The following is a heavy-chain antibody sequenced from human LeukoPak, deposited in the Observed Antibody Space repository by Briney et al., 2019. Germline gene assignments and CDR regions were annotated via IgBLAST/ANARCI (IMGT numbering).Heavy chain of an antibody. Sequence: GGSLRLSCAASGFTFSSYDMSWVRQAPGKGLEWVSSITISGGSTFYADSVMGRFTISRDNYKNTLYLQMNSLSAEDTAVYYCAKRGNPAVGHHYLNVWGKGTTVSVSS. CDR3: AKRGNPAVGHHYLNV. D-gene: IGHD2-2*01. CDR2: ITISGGST. J-gene: IGHJ6*03. V-gene: IGHV3-23*01. CDR1: GFTFSSYD.